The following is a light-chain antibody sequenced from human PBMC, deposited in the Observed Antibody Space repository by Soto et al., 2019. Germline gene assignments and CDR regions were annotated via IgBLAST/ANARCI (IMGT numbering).Light chain of an antibody. J-gene: IGKJ2*01. V-gene: IGKV3-20*01. Sequence: EIVLTQSPGTLSFSPGERATLSCRASQSVSSSYLAWYQQKPGQAPRLLIYGASSRATGIPDRFSGSGSGTDFTLTISRLEPEDFAVYFCQHYGNSPPFTFGQGTKVDNK. CDR3: QHYGNSPPFT. CDR1: QSVSSSY. CDR2: GAS.